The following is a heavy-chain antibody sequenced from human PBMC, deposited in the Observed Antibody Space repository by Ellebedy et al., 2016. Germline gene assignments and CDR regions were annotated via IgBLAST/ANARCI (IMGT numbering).Heavy chain of an antibody. Sequence: ASVKVSCXVSGYTLTELSMHWVRQAPGKGLEWMGGFDPEDGETIYAQKFQGRVTMTEDTSTDTAYMELSSLRSEDTAVYYCATRVGGYTRYYYMDVWGKGTTVTVSS. D-gene: IGHD2-2*02. CDR3: ATRVGGYTRYYYMDV. V-gene: IGHV1-24*01. J-gene: IGHJ6*03. CDR2: FDPEDGET. CDR1: GYTLTELS.